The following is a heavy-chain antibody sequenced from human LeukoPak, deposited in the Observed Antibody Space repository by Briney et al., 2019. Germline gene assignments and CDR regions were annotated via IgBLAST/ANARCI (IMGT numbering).Heavy chain of an antibody. CDR2: ISTDNGNT. D-gene: IGHD6-19*01. Sequence: ASVKVSCKPSGYTFTTYDISWVRQAPGQGFEWMAWISTDNGNTNYAQKLQGRVTVSTDTSTNTAYMELRSLTSDDTAVYYGARDLGRSGWYGYLFDYWGQGTLVTVSS. CDR3: ARDLGRSGWYGYLFDY. V-gene: IGHV1-18*01. CDR1: GYTFTTYD. J-gene: IGHJ4*02.